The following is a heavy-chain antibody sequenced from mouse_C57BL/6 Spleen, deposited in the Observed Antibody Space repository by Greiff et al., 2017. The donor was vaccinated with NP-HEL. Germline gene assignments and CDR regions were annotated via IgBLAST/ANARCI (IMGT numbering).Heavy chain of an antibody. D-gene: IGHD1-1*01. CDR2: ISSGSSTI. CDR1: GFTFSDYG. V-gene: IGHV5-17*01. Sequence: EVQLVESGGGLVKPGGSLKLSCAASGFTFSDYGMHWVRQAPEKGLEWVAYISSGSSTIYYADTVKGRVTISRDNAKNTLFLQMTSLRSEDTAMYYCARTGSSYGYAMDYWGQGTSVTVSS. J-gene: IGHJ4*01. CDR3: ARTGSSYGYAMDY.